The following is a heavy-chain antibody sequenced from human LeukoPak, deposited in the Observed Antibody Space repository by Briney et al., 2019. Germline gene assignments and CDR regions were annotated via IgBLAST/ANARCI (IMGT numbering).Heavy chain of an antibody. CDR2: ITSSSSAI. Sequence: GGSLRLSCAASGFTFRGYSMNWVRQAPGKGLEWVSYITSSSSAIYYADSVKGRFTISRDNARSSLYLQMNSLRDEDTAIYYCARSGSSTSGRYYGMDVWGQGTTVTVSS. J-gene: IGHJ6*02. CDR3: ARSGSSTSGRYYGMDV. V-gene: IGHV3-48*02. D-gene: IGHD2-2*01. CDR1: GFTFRGYS.